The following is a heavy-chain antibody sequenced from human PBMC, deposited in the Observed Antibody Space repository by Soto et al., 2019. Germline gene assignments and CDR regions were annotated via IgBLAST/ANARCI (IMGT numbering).Heavy chain of an antibody. V-gene: IGHV3-33*01. CDR3: ARDTPVITYYYDSSGYHNDAFDI. Sequence: GGSLRLSCAASGFTFSSYGMHWVRQAPGKGLEWVAVIWYDGSNKYYADSVKGRFTISRDNSKNTLYLQMNSLRAEDTAVYYCARDTPVITYYYDSSGYHNDAFDIWGQGTMVTVSS. CDR1: GFTFSSYG. J-gene: IGHJ3*02. CDR2: IWYDGSNK. D-gene: IGHD3-22*01.